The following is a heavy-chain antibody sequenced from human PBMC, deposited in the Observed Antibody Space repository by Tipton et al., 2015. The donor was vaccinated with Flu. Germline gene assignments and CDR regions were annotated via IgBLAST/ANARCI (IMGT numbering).Heavy chain of an antibody. CDR2: INDSGNT. J-gene: IGHJ4*02. Sequence: LRLSCAVSGDSISGGYYWGWIRQPPGRGLEWIGNINDSGNTYHNPSLKSRVIMSVDRSRNHFSLKLSSVTGEDTAVYYCAKVIPELVAGLDYWGQGTLVTVSS. V-gene: IGHV4-38-2*01. CDR3: AKVIPELVAGLDY. D-gene: IGHD6-19*01. CDR1: GDSISGGYY.